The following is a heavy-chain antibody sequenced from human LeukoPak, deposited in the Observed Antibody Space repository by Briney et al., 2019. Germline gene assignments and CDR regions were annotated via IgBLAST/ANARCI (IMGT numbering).Heavy chain of an antibody. CDR1: GFTFSSYA. Sequence: PGGSLRLSCAASGFTFSSYAMSWVRQAPGKGLEWVSAISGSGGSTYYADSVKGRFTISRDNSKNTLYLQMNSLRAEDTAVYYCASRRVYHYDSSGSVDIWGQGTMVTVSS. J-gene: IGHJ3*02. CDR2: ISGSGGST. CDR3: ASRRVYHYDSSGSVDI. V-gene: IGHV3-23*01. D-gene: IGHD3-22*01.